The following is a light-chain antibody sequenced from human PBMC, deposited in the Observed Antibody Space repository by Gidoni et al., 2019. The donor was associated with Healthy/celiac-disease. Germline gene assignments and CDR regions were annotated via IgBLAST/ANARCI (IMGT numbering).Light chain of an antibody. Sequence: EMVLTQSPATLSLSPGERATLSCRASQSVSSYLAWYQQKPGQAPRLLIYDASNWATGIPTRFSGSGSGTDFTLTISSLEPEDFAVYYCQQRSNWLFTFGPGTKVDIK. J-gene: IGKJ3*01. CDR2: DAS. V-gene: IGKV3-11*01. CDR1: QSVSSY. CDR3: QQRSNWLFT.